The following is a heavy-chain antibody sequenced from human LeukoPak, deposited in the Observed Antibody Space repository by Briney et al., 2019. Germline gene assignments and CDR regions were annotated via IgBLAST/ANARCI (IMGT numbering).Heavy chain of an antibody. J-gene: IGHJ4*02. CDR1: SFTFSRFW. V-gene: IGHV3-74*03. CDR2: INSDGTGT. CDR3: VKDRTREGNRLFEH. D-gene: IGHD1-1*01. Sequence: GVTLSLFCAVSSFTFSRFWMHWVPQAPGKGRVWVLRINSDGTGTTYTDSVRGRFTISRDNAKNTLYLQMNSLRDEDTAVYYCVKDRTREGNRLFEHWGQGTLVTVSS.